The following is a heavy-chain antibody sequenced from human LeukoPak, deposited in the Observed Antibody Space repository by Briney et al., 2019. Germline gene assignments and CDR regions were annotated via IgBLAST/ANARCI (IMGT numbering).Heavy chain of an antibody. CDR2: IYPGDSDT. V-gene: IGHV5-51*01. CDR1: GYSFTSYW. J-gene: IGHJ4*02. D-gene: IGHD1-26*01. Sequence: GESLKISCKGSGYSFTSYWFGWVRQMPGKGLEWMGIIYPGDSDTRYSPSFQGQVTISADKSISTAYLQWTSLKASDTAIYYCARRLSGSYYEIYFDYWGQGTLVTVSS. CDR3: ARRLSGSYYEIYFDY.